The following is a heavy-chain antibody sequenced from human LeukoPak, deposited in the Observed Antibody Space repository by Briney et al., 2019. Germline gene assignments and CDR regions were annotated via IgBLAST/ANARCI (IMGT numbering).Heavy chain of an antibody. J-gene: IGHJ4*02. CDR1: GFTSTNYG. D-gene: IGHD1-26*01. CDR2: ISHEGTRK. Sequence: PGGSLRLSCEASGFTSTNYGMHWVRQAPGGGLWWVAVISHEGTRKKYADSVKGRFTISRDNSKNTLYLQMDSLRRDDTAKYYCAKDYSRTYGFDFWGQGTLVTVSS. CDR3: AKDYSRTYGFDF. V-gene: IGHV3-30*18.